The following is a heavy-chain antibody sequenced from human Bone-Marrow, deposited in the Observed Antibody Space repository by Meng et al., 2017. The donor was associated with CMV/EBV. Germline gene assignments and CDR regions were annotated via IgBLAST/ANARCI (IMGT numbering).Heavy chain of an antibody. J-gene: IGHJ6*02. D-gene: IGHD3-3*01. CDR1: GVTFSSYA. V-gene: IGHV3-23*03. CDR2: IYSGGSST. CDR3: AKDRERGADYDFWSGYDMDV. Sequence: GESLKISCAASGVTFSSYAMSWVRQAPGKGLEWVSVIYSGGSSTYYEDSVKGRFTIARDNSKNTLYMQMNRLRAEDTAVYYCAKDRERGADYDFWSGYDMDVWGQGTTVTVSS.